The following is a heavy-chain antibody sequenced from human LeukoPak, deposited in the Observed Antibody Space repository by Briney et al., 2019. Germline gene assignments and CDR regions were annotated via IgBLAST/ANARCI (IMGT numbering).Heavy chain of an antibody. Sequence: ASVKVSCKASGYTFTGYYMHWVRQAPGQGLEWMGWINPNSGGTNYAQKFQVRGTMTRDTSISTAYMELSRLRSDDTAVYYCARSAESSSWVEFGYWGQGTLVTVSS. CDR3: ARSAESSSWVEFGY. CDR2: INPNSGGT. D-gene: IGHD6-13*01. J-gene: IGHJ4*02. CDR1: GYTFTGYY. V-gene: IGHV1-2*02.